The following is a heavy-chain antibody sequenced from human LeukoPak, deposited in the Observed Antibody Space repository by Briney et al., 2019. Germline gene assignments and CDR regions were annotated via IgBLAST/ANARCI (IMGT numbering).Heavy chain of an antibody. CDR3: ARVPGREDWNDDH. D-gene: IGHD1-1*01. CDR1: GYTFTSYG. V-gene: IGHV1-18*01. J-gene: IGHJ5*02. Sequence: SVKVSCKASGYTFTSYGISWVRQAPGQGLEWMGWISTYNGNTNYAQSLRGRVTLTTDTPTSTAYMELRSLRSDDTAVYFCARVPGREDWNDDHWGQGTLVTVSS. CDR2: ISTYNGNT.